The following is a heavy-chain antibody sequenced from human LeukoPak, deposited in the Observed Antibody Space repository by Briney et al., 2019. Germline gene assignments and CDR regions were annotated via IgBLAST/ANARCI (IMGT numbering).Heavy chain of an antibody. CDR2: IYYSGST. D-gene: IGHD2-15*01. CDR1: GGSVSSGSYY. CDR3: ARESGGGYVAKYYYYGMDV. V-gene: IGHV4-61*01. Sequence: PSETLSLTCTVSGGSVSSGSYYWSWIRQPPGKGLEWIGYIYYSGSTNYNPSLKSRVTISVGTSKNQFSLKLSSVTAADTAVYYCARESGGGYVAKYYYYGMDVWGQGTTVTVSS. J-gene: IGHJ6*02.